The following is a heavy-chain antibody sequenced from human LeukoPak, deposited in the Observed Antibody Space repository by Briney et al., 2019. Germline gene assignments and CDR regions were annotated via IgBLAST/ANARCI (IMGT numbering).Heavy chain of an antibody. V-gene: IGHV3-30*02. D-gene: IGHD1/OR15-1a*01. Sequence: GGSLRLSCAASGFIFSDYGMHWVRQAPGKGLEWVTFIRHDGSNKYYVDSVKGRFTISRDNSKSMVYLQMNSLRSEDTAVYYCAKEGTASKPSDLDYWGQRTLVTVSS. CDR2: IRHDGSNK. J-gene: IGHJ4*02. CDR3: AKEGTASKPSDLDY. CDR1: GFIFSDYG.